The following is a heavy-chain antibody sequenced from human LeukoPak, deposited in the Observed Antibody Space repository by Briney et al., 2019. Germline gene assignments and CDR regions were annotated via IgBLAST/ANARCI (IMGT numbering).Heavy chain of an antibody. CDR2: IYYSGST. Sequence: PSETLSLTCTVSGGSISSYYWSWIRQPPGKGLEWIGYIYYSGSTNHNPSLKSRVTISVDTSKNQFSLKLSSVTAADTAVYYCARVERIAAAGRRWFDPWGQGTLVTVSS. J-gene: IGHJ5*02. D-gene: IGHD6-13*01. CDR3: ARVERIAAAGRRWFDP. V-gene: IGHV4-59*01. CDR1: GGSISSYY.